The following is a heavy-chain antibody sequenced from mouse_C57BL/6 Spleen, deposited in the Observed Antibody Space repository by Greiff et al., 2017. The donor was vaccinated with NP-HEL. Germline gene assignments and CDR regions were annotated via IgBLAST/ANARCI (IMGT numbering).Heavy chain of an antibody. CDR3: VRHGIPHWYCDV. J-gene: IGHJ1*03. V-gene: IGHV10-1*01. CDR2: IRSKSNNYAT. Sequence: DVHLVESGGGLVQPKGSLKLSCAASGFSFNTYAMNWVRQAPGKGLEWVARIRSKSNNYATYYADSVKDRFTISRDDSESMLYLQMNNLKTEDTAMYYCVRHGIPHWYCDVWGTGTTVTVSS. CDR1: GFSFNTYA.